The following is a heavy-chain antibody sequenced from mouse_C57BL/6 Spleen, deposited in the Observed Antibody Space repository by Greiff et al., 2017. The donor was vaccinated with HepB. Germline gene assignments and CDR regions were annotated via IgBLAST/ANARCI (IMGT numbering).Heavy chain of an antibody. Sequence: QVHVKQSGAELVKPGASVKLSCKASGYTFTEYTIHWVKQRSGQGLEWIGWFYPGSGSIKYNEKFKDKATLTADKSSSTVYMELSRLTSEDSAVYFCARHALPFTTVVATVDYWGQGTTLTVSS. CDR3: ARHALPFTTVVATVDY. D-gene: IGHD1-1*01. CDR1: GYTFTEYT. V-gene: IGHV1-62-2*01. J-gene: IGHJ2*01. CDR2: FYPGSGSI.